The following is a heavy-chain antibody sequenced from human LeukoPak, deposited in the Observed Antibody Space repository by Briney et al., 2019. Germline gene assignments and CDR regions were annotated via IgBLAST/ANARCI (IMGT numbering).Heavy chain of an antibody. D-gene: IGHD5-24*01. Sequence: GGSLRLSCVVSGLTFGNAWMTWVRQAPGKGLEWVSSISSRSSYIYYADSVKGRFTISRDNAKNSLYLQMNTLRAEDTAVYYCARDETMATVQGFDMWGQGTMVTVSS. V-gene: IGHV3-21*01. CDR3: ARDETMATVQGFDM. CDR1: GLTFGNAW. CDR2: ISSRSSYI. J-gene: IGHJ3*02.